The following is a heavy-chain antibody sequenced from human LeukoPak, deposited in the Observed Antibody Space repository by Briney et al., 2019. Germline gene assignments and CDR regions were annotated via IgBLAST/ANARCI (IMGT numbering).Heavy chain of an antibody. V-gene: IGHV4-59*11. J-gene: IGHJ4*02. CDR3: ARGGDIVATNGEFDY. Sequence: PSETLSLTCTVSGVSISSHYWTWIRQSPGTGLEWIGYISYTGSTNYNPSLKSRVTISVDTSKNQFSLKLSSVTAADTAVYYCARGGDIVATNGEFDYWGQGTLVTVSS. CDR1: GVSISSHY. CDR2: ISYTGST. D-gene: IGHD5-12*01.